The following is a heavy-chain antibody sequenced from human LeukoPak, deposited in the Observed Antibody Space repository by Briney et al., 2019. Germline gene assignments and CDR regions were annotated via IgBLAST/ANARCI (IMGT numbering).Heavy chain of an antibody. Sequence: SETLSLTCTVSGGSISSYYWSWIRQPPGKGLEWIRYIYYSGSTNYNPSLKSRVTISVDTSKNQFSLKLSSVTAADTAVYYCARGGGSGSYYFGSYYYYYMDVWGKGTTVTVSS. CDR3: ARGGGSGSYYFGSYYYYYMDV. V-gene: IGHV4-59*01. J-gene: IGHJ6*03. CDR2: IYYSGST. D-gene: IGHD3-10*01. CDR1: GGSISSYY.